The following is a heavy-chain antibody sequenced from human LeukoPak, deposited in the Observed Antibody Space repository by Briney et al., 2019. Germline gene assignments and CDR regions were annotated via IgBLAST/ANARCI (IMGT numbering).Heavy chain of an antibody. D-gene: IGHD2-2*01. J-gene: IGHJ4*02. CDR3: ARDRGPIYCSSTSCAPAGSDY. V-gene: IGHV1-69*05. CDR2: IIPIFGTA. CDR1: GGTFSSYA. Sequence: SVKVSCKASGGTFSSYAISWVRQAPGQGLEWMGGIIPIFGTANYAQKFQGRVTITTDESTSTAYMELSSLRSEDTAVYYCARDRGPIYCSSTSCAPAGSDYWGQGTLVTVSS.